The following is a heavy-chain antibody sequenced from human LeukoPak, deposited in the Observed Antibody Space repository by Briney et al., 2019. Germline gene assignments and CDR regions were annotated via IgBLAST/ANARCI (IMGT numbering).Heavy chain of an antibody. J-gene: IGHJ6*03. CDR2: IYGGGT. Sequence: GGSLSLSCAASGFTVSDNYMTWVRQAPGKGLEWASIIYGGGTYYADSVKGRFTISRDNSKNTVYLQMNSLRAEDTAVYYCARDFEGVHRTTNSYTYYYYMDVWGKGTTVIVSS. V-gene: IGHV3-53*01. CDR3: ARDFEGVHRTTNSYTYYYYMDV. D-gene: IGHD2/OR15-2a*01. CDR1: GFTVSDNY.